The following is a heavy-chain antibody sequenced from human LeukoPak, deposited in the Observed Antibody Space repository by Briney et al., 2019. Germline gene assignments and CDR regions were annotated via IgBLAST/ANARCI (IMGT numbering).Heavy chain of an antibody. Sequence: PSQTLSLTCTVSGGSISSGGYYWSWIRQHPGKGLEWIGYIYYSGSTYYNPSLKSRLTISVDTSKNQFSLKLSSVTAADTAVYYCARGTYYYDSSGYYYVEILNPYFDYWGQGTLVTVSS. CDR3: ARGTYYYDSSGYYYVEILNPYFDY. CDR2: IYYSGST. V-gene: IGHV4-31*03. CDR1: GGSISSGGYY. J-gene: IGHJ4*02. D-gene: IGHD3-22*01.